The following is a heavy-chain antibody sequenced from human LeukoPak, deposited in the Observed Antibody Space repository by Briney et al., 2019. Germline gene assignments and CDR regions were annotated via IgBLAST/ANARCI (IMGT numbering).Heavy chain of an antibody. Sequence: GGSLRLSCVASGFNFNNFALHWVCQAPGKGLEWVAIISYDGHNKFYADSVQGRFTIFRDNSKNTLYLQMNSLRTGDTAVYYCARENHFDTGGYYDDAFDFWGQGTMVTISS. V-gene: IGHV3-30*04. CDR3: ARENHFDTGGYYDDAFDF. CDR1: GFNFNNFA. D-gene: IGHD3-22*01. CDR2: ISYDGHNK. J-gene: IGHJ3*01.